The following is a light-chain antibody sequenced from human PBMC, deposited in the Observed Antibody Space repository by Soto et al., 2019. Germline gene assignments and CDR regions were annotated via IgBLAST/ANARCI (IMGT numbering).Light chain of an antibody. J-gene: IGKJ4*01. CDR2: AAS. CDR1: QSISSY. V-gene: IGKV1-39*01. CDR3: QQSYGTPLT. Sequence: DIQMTQSPSSLSASVGDRVTITCRASQSISSYLNWYQQKPGKAPKLLIYAASSLQSGAPSRFSGSGSGTDVTLSISSLQPEDYATYYCQQSYGTPLTCRGGTNVEIK.